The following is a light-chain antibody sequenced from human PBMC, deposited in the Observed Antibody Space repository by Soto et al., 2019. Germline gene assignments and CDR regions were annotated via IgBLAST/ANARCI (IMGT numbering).Light chain of an antibody. J-gene: IGKJ3*01. V-gene: IGKV1-27*01. CDR3: QKYNSAPFT. CDR2: GAS. Sequence: DIQMTQSPSSLSASVGDRVTITCRASQGISNYLAWYQQKPGKVPELLIYGASTLKSGVPSRFSGSGSGTDFXLTIXXXXXXXXXTYYCQKYNSAPFTFGPGTKV. CDR1: QGISNY.